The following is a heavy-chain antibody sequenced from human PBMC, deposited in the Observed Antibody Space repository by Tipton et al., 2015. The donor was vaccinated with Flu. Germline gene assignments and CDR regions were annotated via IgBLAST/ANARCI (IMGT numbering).Heavy chain of an antibody. Sequence: LRLSCAVSGYSISSGYYWGWIRQPPGKGLEWIGSIYYSGSTYYNPSLKSRVTISVDTSKNQFSLKLGSVTAADTAVYYCARTIVVVSYFDYWGQGTLVTVSS. D-gene: IGHD3-22*01. CDR1: GYSISSGYY. J-gene: IGHJ4*02. CDR3: ARTIVVVSYFDY. V-gene: IGHV4-38-2*01. CDR2: IYYSGST.